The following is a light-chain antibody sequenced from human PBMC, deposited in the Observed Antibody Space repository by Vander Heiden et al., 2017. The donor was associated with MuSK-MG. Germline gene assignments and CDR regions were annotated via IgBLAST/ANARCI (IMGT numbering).Light chain of an antibody. CDR2: ATS. CDR3: HQDGSGFT. Sequence: EVVLTQSPGTLSLSPGERATLSCRASQSVSSIYLAWFQQKPGQAPRLLIYATSNRATGIPDRFSGSGSGTDFTLTISRREPEDLAVYYWHQDGSGFTFGHGTKVDIK. CDR1: QSVSSIY. V-gene: IGKV3-20*01. J-gene: IGKJ3*01.